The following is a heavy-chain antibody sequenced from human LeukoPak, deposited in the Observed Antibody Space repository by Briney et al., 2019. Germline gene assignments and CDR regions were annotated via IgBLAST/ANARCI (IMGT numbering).Heavy chain of an antibody. CDR1: GFTFSSYS. CDR3: ARVRLGFGEFRNRFDP. CDR2: ISSSSYI. D-gene: IGHD3-10*01. V-gene: IGHV3-21*01. J-gene: IGHJ5*02. Sequence: GGSLRLSCAASGFTFSSYSMNWVRQAPGKGLEWVSSISSSSYIYYADSVKGRFTISRDNAKNSLYLQMNSLRAEDTAVYYCARVRLGFGEFRNRFDPWGQGALVTVSS.